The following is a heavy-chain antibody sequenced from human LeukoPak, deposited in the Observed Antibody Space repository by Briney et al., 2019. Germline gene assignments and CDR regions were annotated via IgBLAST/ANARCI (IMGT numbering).Heavy chain of an antibody. Sequence: GASVKVSCKASGYTFTGYYMHWVRQAPGQGLEWMGWINPNSGGTNYAQKFQGRVTTTRDTSISTAYMELSRLRSDDTAVYYCARDLGAAAGRDYYVDYWGQGTLVTVSS. CDR1: GYTFTGYY. V-gene: IGHV1-2*02. J-gene: IGHJ4*02. D-gene: IGHD6-13*01. CDR2: INPNSGGT. CDR3: ARDLGAAAGRDYYVDY.